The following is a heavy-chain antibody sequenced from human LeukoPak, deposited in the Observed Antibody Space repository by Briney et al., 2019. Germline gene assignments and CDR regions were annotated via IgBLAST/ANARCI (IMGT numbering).Heavy chain of an antibody. V-gene: IGHV4-34*01. Sequence: PSETLSLTCAVYGGSFSDYYWNWIRQPPGKGLEWIGEINHSGSTNYNPSLKSRVTMSVDTFKNQFPLTLSSVTAADTAVYYCARVQDFETRGYYLGYGGHGTRVTVSS. CDR2: INHSGST. D-gene: IGHD3-22*01. CDR1: GGSFSDYY. J-gene: IGHJ4*01. CDR3: ARVQDFETRGYYLGY.